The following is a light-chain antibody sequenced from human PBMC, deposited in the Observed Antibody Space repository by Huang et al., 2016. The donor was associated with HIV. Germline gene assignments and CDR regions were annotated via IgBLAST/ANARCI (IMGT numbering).Light chain of an antibody. CDR2: DAS. J-gene: IGKJ2*01. V-gene: IGKV1-16*02. Sequence: DIQMTQSPSSLSASVGDRVNITCRASQGISNYLAWFPQKPGKAPKSLIYDASSLQSGVPSKFSGSGSGTDFTLTISSLQSEDFATYYCQQYNSYPYTFGQGTKLEIK. CDR3: QQYNSYPYT. CDR1: QGISNY.